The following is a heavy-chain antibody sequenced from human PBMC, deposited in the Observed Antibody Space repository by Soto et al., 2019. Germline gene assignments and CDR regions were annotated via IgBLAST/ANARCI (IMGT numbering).Heavy chain of an antibody. J-gene: IGHJ4*02. Sequence: GGSLRLSCAASGFTFSSYAMSWVRQAPGKGLEWVSAISGSGGSTYYADSVKGRFTISRDNSKNTLYLQMNSLRAEDTAVYYCAKSAITYYDILTGRAGAIKHFDYWGQGTLVTVSS. CDR3: AKSAITYYDILTGRAGAIKHFDY. V-gene: IGHV3-23*01. D-gene: IGHD3-9*01. CDR1: GFTFSSYA. CDR2: ISGSGGST.